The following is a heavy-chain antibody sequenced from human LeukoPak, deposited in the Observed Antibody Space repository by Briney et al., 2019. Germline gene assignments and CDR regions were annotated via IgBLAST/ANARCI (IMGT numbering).Heavy chain of an antibody. D-gene: IGHD1-26*01. Sequence: GGSLRLSCAASGFAFSSYSMNWVRQAPGKGLEWISYISSSSSTIDYADSVKGRFTISRDNAKNSMYLQMNSLRAEDTAVYYCAKVGSPYYYYYYMDVWGKGTTVTVSS. J-gene: IGHJ6*03. CDR1: GFAFSSYS. CDR2: ISSSSSTI. V-gene: IGHV3-48*01. CDR3: AKVGSPYYYYYYMDV.